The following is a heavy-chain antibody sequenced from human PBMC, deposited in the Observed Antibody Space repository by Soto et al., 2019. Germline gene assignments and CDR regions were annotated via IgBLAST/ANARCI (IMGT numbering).Heavy chain of an antibody. J-gene: IGHJ3*02. Sequence: GHSGKIDCKASGCSLISYVMRCAGQAPGQGLEWMGWISAYNGNTKYAQKLQGRVTMTTDTSTRTAYMELRSLRSDDTAVYYCARDLDDYVWGSYPSPDSFDIWGQGTMVTVSS. V-gene: IGHV1-18*01. CDR3: ARDLDDYVWGSYPSPDSFDI. CDR1: GCSLISYV. D-gene: IGHD3-16*02. CDR2: ISAYNGNT.